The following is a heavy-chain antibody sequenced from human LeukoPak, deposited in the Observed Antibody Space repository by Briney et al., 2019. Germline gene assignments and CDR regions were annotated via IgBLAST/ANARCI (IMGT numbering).Heavy chain of an antibody. D-gene: IGHD1-1*01. CDR2: IYHSGST. Sequence: SETLSLTCTVSGYSISSGYYWGWIRQPPGKGLEWIGSIYHSGSTYYNPSLKSRVTISVDTSKNQFSLKLSSVTAADTAVYYCARERGQLAYFDDWGQGTLVTVSS. J-gene: IGHJ4*02. V-gene: IGHV4-38-2*02. CDR3: ARERGQLAYFDD. CDR1: GYSISSGYY.